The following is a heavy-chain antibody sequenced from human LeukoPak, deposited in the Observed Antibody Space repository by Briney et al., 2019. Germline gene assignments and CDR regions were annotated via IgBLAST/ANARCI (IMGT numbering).Heavy chain of an antibody. Sequence: PSGTLCLTCVVSGVTISSSNWRWWVRHPPGEGVGWTGINYHSGSTNYIPSLKARITISIDKTKSQFSLSLTSVTAAATAVYYCARGRDGFNSLPFDYWGQGTLVTVSS. D-gene: IGHD5-24*01. CDR2: NYHSGST. CDR1: GVTISSSNW. V-gene: IGHV4-4*02. CDR3: ARGRDGFNSLPFDY. J-gene: IGHJ4*02.